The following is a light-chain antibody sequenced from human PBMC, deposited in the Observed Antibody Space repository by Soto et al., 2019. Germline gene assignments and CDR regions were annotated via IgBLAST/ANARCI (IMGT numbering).Light chain of an antibody. J-gene: IGLJ1*01. CDR2: DVT. V-gene: IGLV2-14*01. CDR3: SSYKTSSSYV. CDR1: SSDVGGYIY. Sequence: QSVLTQPASVSGSPGQSITISCTGTSSDVGGYIYVSWYQQHPGKAPKLMIYDVTSRPSGVSYHFSGSKSGNTASLTISGLQAEDEADYYCSSYKTSSSYVFGTGTKVTVL.